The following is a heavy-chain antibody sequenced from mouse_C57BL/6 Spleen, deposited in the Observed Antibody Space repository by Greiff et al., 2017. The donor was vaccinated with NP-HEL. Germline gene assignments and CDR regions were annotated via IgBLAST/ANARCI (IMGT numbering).Heavy chain of an antibody. J-gene: IGHJ2*01. CDR2: ISDGGSYT. CDR1: GFTFSSYA. D-gene: IGHD1-1*01. Sequence: EVHLVESGGGLVKPGGSLKLSCAASGFTFSSYAMSWVRQTPEKRLEWVATISDGGSYTYYPDNVKGRFTISRDNAKNNLYLQMSHLKSEDTAMYYCARDRGYGKALDYWGQGTTLTVSS. V-gene: IGHV5-4*01. CDR3: ARDRGYGKALDY.